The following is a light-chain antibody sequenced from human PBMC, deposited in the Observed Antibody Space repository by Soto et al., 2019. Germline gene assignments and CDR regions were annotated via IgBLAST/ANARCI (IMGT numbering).Light chain of an antibody. CDR1: QSISTY. J-gene: IGKJ3*01. Sequence: DIQMTQSPSSLSASVGDRVTITCRASQSISTYLNWYQKKPGKAPKLLIYTATSLQIGVQLRCSGSGSGISFTLTISSLQLDDFATYYWQEGYSTLFTLGPGTKVDVK. V-gene: IGKV1-39*01. CDR3: QEGYSTLFT. CDR2: TAT.